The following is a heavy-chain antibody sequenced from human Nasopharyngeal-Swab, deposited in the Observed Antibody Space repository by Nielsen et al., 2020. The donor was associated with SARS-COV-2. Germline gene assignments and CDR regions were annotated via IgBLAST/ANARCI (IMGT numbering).Heavy chain of an antibody. V-gene: IGHV3-7*01. Sequence: GGSLRLSCAASGFTFSSYWMSWVRQAPGKGLEWVANIKQDGSEKYYVDSVKGRFTISRDNAENSLYLQMNSLRAEDTAVYYCAREAMVRGKPTIYYYYGMDVWGQGTAVTVSS. D-gene: IGHD3-10*01. CDR2: IKQDGSEK. CDR1: GFTFSSYW. J-gene: IGHJ6*02. CDR3: AREAMVRGKPTIYYYYGMDV.